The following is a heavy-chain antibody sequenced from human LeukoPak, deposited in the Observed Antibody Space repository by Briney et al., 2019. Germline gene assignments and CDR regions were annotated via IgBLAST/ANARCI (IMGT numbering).Heavy chain of an antibody. CDR1: GFTFSSYG. CDR3: AKEKSRTGYFDY. V-gene: IGHV3-30*02. CDR2: IRYDGSNK. J-gene: IGHJ4*02. Sequence: PGWSLRLSCPASGFTFSSYGMHWVRQAPGKGLEWVAFIRYDGSNKYYADSVKGRFTISRDNSKNTLYLQMNSLGAEDTAVYYCAKEKSRTGYFDYWGQGTLVTVSS. D-gene: IGHD1-14*01.